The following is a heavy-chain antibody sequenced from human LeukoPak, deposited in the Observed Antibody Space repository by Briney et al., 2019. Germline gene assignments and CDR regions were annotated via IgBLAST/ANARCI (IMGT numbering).Heavy chain of an antibody. CDR2: ISGSGGST. V-gene: IGHV3-23*01. D-gene: IGHD6-19*01. CDR1: GFTFSSYA. CDR3: ATHRSSGWYVPVLDYYYGMDV. Sequence: GGSLRLSCAASGFTFSSYAMSWVRQAPGKGLEWVSAISGSGGSTYYADSVKGRFTISRDNSKNTLYLQMNSLRAEDTAVYYCATHRSSGWYVPVLDYYYGMDVWGQGTTVTVSS. J-gene: IGHJ6*02.